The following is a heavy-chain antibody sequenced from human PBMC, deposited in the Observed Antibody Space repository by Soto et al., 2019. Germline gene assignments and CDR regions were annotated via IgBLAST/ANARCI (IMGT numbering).Heavy chain of an antibody. CDR2: IYHSGNT. D-gene: IGHD3-10*01. J-gene: IGHJ4*01. Sequence: QVQLQESGPGLVKPSGTLSPTCTVSGGSISNNNWWSGVRQTPEKGLEWIGQIYHSGNTNYNPSRKSRVSMSIDKSKNQFSLKMPSATAADTAVYYCALFLPGFVGENEAFDFWGHGTLVTVSS. CDR3: ALFLPGFVGENEAFDF. CDR1: GGSISNNNW. V-gene: IGHV4-4*02.